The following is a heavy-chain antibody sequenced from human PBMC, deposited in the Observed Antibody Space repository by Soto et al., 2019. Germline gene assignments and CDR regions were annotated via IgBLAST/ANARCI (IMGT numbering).Heavy chain of an antibody. CDR3: ARGLSGYSYGYIDY. D-gene: IGHD5-18*01. J-gene: IGHJ4*02. CDR1: GGSISSGGYS. V-gene: IGHV4-30-2*01. CDR2: VYHSGST. Sequence: SETLSLTCAVSGGSISSGGYSWSWIRQPPGKGLEWIGYVYHSGSTYYNPSLKSRVTISVDRSKNQFSLKLSSVTAADTAVYYCARGLSGYSYGYIDYWGQGTLVTVSS.